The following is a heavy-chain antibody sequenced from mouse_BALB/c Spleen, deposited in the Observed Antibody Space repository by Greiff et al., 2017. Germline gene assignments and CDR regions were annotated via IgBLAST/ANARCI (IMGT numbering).Heavy chain of an antibody. Sequence: VHVKQSGAELVKPGASVKLSCTASGFNIKDTYMHWVKQRPEQGLEWIGRIDPANGNTKYDPKFQGKATITADTSSNTAYLQLSSLTSEDTAVYYCAHGGYGNLAWFAYWGQGTLVTVSA. CDR3: AHGGYGNLAWFAY. CDR2: IDPANGNT. D-gene: IGHD2-10*02. V-gene: IGHV14-3*02. CDR1: GFNIKDTY. J-gene: IGHJ3*01.